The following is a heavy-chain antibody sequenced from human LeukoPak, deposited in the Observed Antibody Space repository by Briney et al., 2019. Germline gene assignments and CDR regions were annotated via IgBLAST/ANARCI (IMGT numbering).Heavy chain of an antibody. J-gene: IGHJ4*02. V-gene: IGHV5-51*01. CDR3: ARRTFYDSSGYYYFDY. Sequence: GESLKISCKGSGYSFTSYWIGWVRQMPGKGLEWMGIIYPGDSDTRYSPFFQGQVTISADKSISTAYLQWSSLKASDTAMYYCARRTFYDSSGYYYFDYWGQGTLVTVSS. CDR1: GYSFTSYW. CDR2: IYPGDSDT. D-gene: IGHD3-22*01.